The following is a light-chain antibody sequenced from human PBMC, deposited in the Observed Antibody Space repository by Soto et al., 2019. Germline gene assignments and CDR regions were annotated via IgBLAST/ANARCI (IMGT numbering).Light chain of an antibody. CDR3: SSHPGSKNYV. V-gene: IGLV2-8*01. J-gene: IGLJ1*01. Sequence: QSVLTQPPSASGSPGQSVTISCTGTSSDVGGYPYVSWYQQHPGKAPKLMTYEVSKRPSGVPDHFSGSKPGNTASLTVSGRQAEDEADYYCSSHPGSKNYVFGTGTKVTV. CDR1: SSDVGGYPY. CDR2: EVS.